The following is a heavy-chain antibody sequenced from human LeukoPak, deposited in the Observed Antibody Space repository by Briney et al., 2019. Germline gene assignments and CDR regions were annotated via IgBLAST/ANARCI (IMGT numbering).Heavy chain of an antibody. V-gene: IGHV3-72*01. CDR3: ARGGQQMSDAMDV. CDR1: GFTFSDHH. J-gene: IGHJ6*02. CDR2: IRTKAESYTT. Sequence: PGGSLRLSCAASGFTFSDHHMDWVRQAPGKGLEWVARIRTKAESYTTEYAASVKGRFTISRDDSKNSLYLQMNSLRTEDTAVYFCARGGQQMSDAMDVWGQGTTVTVSS. D-gene: IGHD6-13*01.